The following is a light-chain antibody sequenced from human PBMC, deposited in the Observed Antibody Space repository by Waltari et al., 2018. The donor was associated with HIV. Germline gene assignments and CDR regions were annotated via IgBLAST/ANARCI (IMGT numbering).Light chain of an antibody. CDR3: QQYNNWPRT. CDR2: DAS. Sequence: VMTQSPVTVSVSPGEGTTLSCRASQSIYTNLVWYQKKPGQAPRLLIYDASTRATGIPARFSGRGSGKDFTLTISSLQSEDSAIYYCQQYNNWPRTFGQGTKVEIK. CDR1: QSIYTN. V-gene: IGKV3-15*01. J-gene: IGKJ1*01.